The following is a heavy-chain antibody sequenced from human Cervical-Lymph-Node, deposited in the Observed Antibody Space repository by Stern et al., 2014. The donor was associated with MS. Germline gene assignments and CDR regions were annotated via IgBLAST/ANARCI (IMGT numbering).Heavy chain of an antibody. CDR3: ARAGPYDYIWGNFRHRAFYFDS. CDR1: SGFIGNNY. CDR2: LYYSGCT. D-gene: IGHD3-16*02. J-gene: IGHJ4*02. V-gene: IGHV4-59*01. Sequence: QVQLHESGPGLVKPSENLSLMCSVSSGFIGNNYWSWIRQPPGQGLEWIGHLYYSGCTYYNPSLKSRVTISRDTSKIQLSLRLSSVTAADTAVYYCARAGPYDYIWGNFRHRAFYFDSWGQGALVTVSS.